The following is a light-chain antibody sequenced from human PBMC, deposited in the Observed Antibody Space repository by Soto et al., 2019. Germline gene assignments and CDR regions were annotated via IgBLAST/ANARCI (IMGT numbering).Light chain of an antibody. Sequence: EIKMSQSPSTLSASVGDRVTITCRASQSISSWLAWYQQKPGKAPKLLIYDASSLESGVSSRFSGSGSETDFTLTISCLQSEDFATYYCQQYYSFPITFAGGTKVDVK. V-gene: IGKV1-5*01. CDR3: QQYYSFPIT. J-gene: IGKJ4*01. CDR2: DAS. CDR1: QSISSW.